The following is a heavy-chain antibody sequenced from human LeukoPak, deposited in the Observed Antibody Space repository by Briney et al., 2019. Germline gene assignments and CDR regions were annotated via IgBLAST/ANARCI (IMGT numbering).Heavy chain of an antibody. Sequence: AGGSLRLSCAASGFTFNAYDITWVRQAPGKGLEWGSTINGSGGSTDYADSVKGRFTISRDNSKNTMYLQMNSLRATHTALSYSAKLHHFDWLLISNGFYPWGQVTLVTVSS. CDR3: AKLHHFDWLLISNGFYP. D-gene: IGHD3-9*01. V-gene: IGHV3-23*01. CDR2: INGSGGST. J-gene: IGHJ5*02. CDR1: GFTFNAYD.